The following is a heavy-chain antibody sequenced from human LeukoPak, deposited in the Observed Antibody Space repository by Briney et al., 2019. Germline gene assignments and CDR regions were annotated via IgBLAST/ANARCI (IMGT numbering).Heavy chain of an antibody. Sequence: ASVKVSCKAFGYSFTGYYIHWVRQAPGQGLEWLGTINSSGGGTSYAQRFQGRVTMSRDTSTRTVYMELSSLTSEDTGVYYCARAQDGYNFSGYFQHWGQGTLVTVSS. D-gene: IGHD5-24*01. V-gene: IGHV1-46*01. J-gene: IGHJ1*01. CDR3: ARAQDGYNFSGYFQH. CDR2: INSSGGGT. CDR1: GYSFTGYY.